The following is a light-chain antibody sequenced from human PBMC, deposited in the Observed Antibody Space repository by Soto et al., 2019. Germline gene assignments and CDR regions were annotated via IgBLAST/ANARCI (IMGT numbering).Light chain of an antibody. CDR1: NSDIGIYNL. CDR3: CSYAGTTTFVV. J-gene: IGLJ2*01. Sequence: QSVLTHPASVSGSPGQSITISCTGTNSDIGIYNLVSWYQQHPGKVPKVIIYEVAKRPSGVSDRFSGSKAGNTAALTIAGLQAEDEADYDCCSYAGTTTFVVFGGGTKVTVL. V-gene: IGLV2-23*02. CDR2: EVA.